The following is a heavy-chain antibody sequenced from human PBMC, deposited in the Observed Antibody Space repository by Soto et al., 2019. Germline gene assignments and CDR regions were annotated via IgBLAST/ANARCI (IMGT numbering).Heavy chain of an antibody. V-gene: IGHV3-30*18. D-gene: IGHD6-13*01. CDR1: GFTFSSYG. CDR2: ISYDGSNK. CDR3: AKVESAAAAGKGFDY. J-gene: IGHJ4*02. Sequence: QVQLVESGGGVVQPGRSLRLSCAASGFTFSSYGMHWVRQAPGKGLEWVAVISYDGSNKYYADSVKGRFTISRDNSKNTLYLQMNSLRAEDTAVYYCAKVESAAAAGKGFDYWGQGTLVTVSS.